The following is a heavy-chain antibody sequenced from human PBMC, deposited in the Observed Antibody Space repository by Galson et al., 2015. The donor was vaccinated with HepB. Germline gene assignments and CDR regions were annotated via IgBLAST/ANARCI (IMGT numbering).Heavy chain of an antibody. CDR1: GYTFTSYG. J-gene: IGHJ5*02. CDR2: ISAYNGNT. V-gene: IGHV1-18*01. Sequence: SVKVSCKASGYTFTSYGISWVRQAPGQGLEWMGWISAYNGNTNYAQKLQGRVTMTTDTSTSTAYMELRSLRSDDTAVYYCARRTYYYDSSGYYSNWFDPWGQGTLVTVSS. D-gene: IGHD3-22*01. CDR3: ARRTYYYDSSGYYSNWFDP.